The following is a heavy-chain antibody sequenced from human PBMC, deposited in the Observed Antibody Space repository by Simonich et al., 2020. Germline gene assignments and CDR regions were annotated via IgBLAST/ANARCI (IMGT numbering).Heavy chain of an antibody. J-gene: IGHJ3*02. CDR2: ISGSGGST. D-gene: IGHD3-22*01. V-gene: IGHV3-23*01. Sequence: GGGLVQPGGSLRLSCAASGLTFSSSAMSWVRQAPGKGLEWVSAISGSGGSTYYAASVKGRFTISRDNCKNTLYLQMNSLRAEDTAVYYCAKDLGERSTMIVVVIGAFDIWGQGTMVTVAS. CDR3: AKDLGERSTMIVVVIGAFDI. CDR1: GLTFSSSA.